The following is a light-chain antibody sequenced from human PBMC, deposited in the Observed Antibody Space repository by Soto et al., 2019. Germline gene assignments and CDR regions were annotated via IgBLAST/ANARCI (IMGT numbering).Light chain of an antibody. J-gene: IGKJ1*01. V-gene: IGKV3-20*01. CDR2: GAS. CDR1: QSASSSY. Sequence: EIVLTQSPGTLSLSPGERATLSCRASQSASSSYLAWYQQKPGRALRLLIDGASTRATGIPDRFSGSGSGTDFTLTISRLEPEDVAVYYCQQYEAVVTFGQGTKVDIK. CDR3: QQYEAVVT.